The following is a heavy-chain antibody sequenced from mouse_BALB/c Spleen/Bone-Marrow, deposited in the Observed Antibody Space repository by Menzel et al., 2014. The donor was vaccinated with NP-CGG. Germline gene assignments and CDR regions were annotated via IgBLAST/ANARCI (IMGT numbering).Heavy chain of an antibody. J-gene: IGHJ4*01. CDR1: GFSLISYG. Sequence: VKLVESGPSLVQPSQSLSITCTVSGFSLISYGVHWVRPSPGKGPEWLGVIWRGGSTDYNAAFMSRLSITKDNSKSQVFFKMNSLQADDTAIYYCAIDGYYAMDYWGQGTSVTVSS. CDR3: AIDGYYAMDY. CDR2: IWRGGST. V-gene: IGHV2-5-1*01. D-gene: IGHD2-3*01.